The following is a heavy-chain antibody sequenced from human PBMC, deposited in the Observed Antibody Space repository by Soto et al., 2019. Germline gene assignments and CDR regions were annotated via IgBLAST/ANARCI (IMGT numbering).Heavy chain of an antibody. D-gene: IGHD6-19*01. CDR1: GGSISGYY. CDR2: IYYST. J-gene: IGHJ4*02. Sequence: QVQLQESGPALVKPSETLSLTCTVSGGSISGYYWSWIRQPPGKGLEWIGYIYYSTNYNPSLKSRVTISLDTSKNQLSLKLTSVTAADTAVYHCARTSPVAGGFHYSGQGTLVTVSS. V-gene: IGHV4-59*01. CDR3: ARTSPVAGGFHY.